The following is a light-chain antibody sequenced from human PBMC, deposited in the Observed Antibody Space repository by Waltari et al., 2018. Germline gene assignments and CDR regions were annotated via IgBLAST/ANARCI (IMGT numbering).Light chain of an antibody. CDR1: SSIVDDYNF. Sequence: QSALTQPRSVSGSPGQSVTISCTGTSSIVDDYNFISWYRQHPGEAPKLMIYDVSKRPSGVPGRFSGSKSGNTASLTISGLQAEDDADYYCFSYASSYTSWVFGGGTKLTVL. V-gene: IGLV2-11*01. J-gene: IGLJ3*02. CDR3: FSYASSYTSWV. CDR2: DVS.